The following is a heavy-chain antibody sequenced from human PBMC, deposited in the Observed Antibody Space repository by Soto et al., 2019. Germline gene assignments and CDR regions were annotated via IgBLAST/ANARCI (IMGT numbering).Heavy chain of an antibody. D-gene: IGHD3-16*01. V-gene: IGHV2-5*02. CDR3: APSLYDYVWGTNWFDP. J-gene: IGHJ5*02. Sequence: QITLKESGPTLVKPTQTLTLTCTFSGFSLSTSGVGVGWIRQPPGKALEWLALIYWDDDKRYSPSLKSRLTNTKDTSKNQVVLTMTNMDPVDTATYYCAPSLYDYVWGTNWFDPWGQGTLVTVSS. CDR1: GFSLSTSGVG. CDR2: IYWDDDK.